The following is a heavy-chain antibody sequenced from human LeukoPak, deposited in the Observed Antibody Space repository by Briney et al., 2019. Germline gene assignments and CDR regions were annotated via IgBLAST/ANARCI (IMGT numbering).Heavy chain of an antibody. J-gene: IGHJ6*04. CDR3: ARDLPIYYYGMDV. CDR1: GFTFSDYY. D-gene: IGHD2-2*02. Sequence: PGGSLRLSCAASGFTFSDYYMSWIRQAPGKGLEWVSYISSSSSYTNYADSVKGRFTISRDNAKNSLYLQMNGLRAEDTAVYYCARDLPIYYYGMDVWGKGTTVTVSS. V-gene: IGHV3-11*06. CDR2: ISSSSSYT.